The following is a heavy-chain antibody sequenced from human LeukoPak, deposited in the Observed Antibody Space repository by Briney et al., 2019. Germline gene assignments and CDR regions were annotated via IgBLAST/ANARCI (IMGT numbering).Heavy chain of an antibody. CDR1: GGSISSSSYY. J-gene: IGHJ3*02. V-gene: IGHV4-39*01. D-gene: IGHD2-2*01. Sequence: SETLSLTCTVSGGSISSSSYYWGWIRQPPGKGLEWIGSIYYSGSTYYNPSLKSRVTISVDTSKNQFSLKLSSVTAADTAVCYCASRGGGYCSSTSCYAFDIWGQGTMVTVSS. CDR2: IYYSGST. CDR3: ASRGGGYCSSTSCYAFDI.